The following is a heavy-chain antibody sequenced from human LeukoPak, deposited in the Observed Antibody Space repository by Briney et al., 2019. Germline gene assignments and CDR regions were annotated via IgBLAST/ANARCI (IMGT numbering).Heavy chain of an antibody. V-gene: IGHV3-74*01. CDR1: GFTFSSFW. CDR2: SNSDGSTT. J-gene: IGHJ4*02. D-gene: IGHD6-13*01. CDR3: GTLFVEGSWDDDY. Sequence: GGSLRLSCAASGFTFSSFWMHWVRQAPGKGLVWVSHSNSDGSTTDYADSVRGRFTISRDIAKNTLFLQMNSLTVEDTAVYYCGTLFVEGSWDDDYWGQGTLVTVSS.